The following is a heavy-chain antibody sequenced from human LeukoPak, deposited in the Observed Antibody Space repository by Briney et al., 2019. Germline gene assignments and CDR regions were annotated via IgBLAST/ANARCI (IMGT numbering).Heavy chain of an antibody. CDR2: IIPIFGIA. Sequence: SVKVSCKAPGGTFSSYAISWVRQAPGQGLEWMGWIIPIFGIANYAQKFQGRVTITADKSTSTAYMELSSLRSEDTAVYYCARDVGGSWFDHWGQGTLVTVSS. CDR1: GGTFSSYA. CDR3: ARDVGGSWFDH. J-gene: IGHJ5*02. V-gene: IGHV1-69*10. D-gene: IGHD3-16*01.